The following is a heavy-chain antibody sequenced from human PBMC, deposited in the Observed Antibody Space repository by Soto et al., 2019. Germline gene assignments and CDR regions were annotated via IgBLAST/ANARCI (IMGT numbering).Heavy chain of an antibody. Sequence: SETLSLTCTVSGGSISSSSYYWGWIRQPPGKGLEWIGSIYYSGSTYYNPSLKSRVTISVDTSKNQFSLKLSSVTAADTAVYYCATSRGSGWYVNDYWGQGTLVTVSS. J-gene: IGHJ4*02. V-gene: IGHV4-39*01. CDR1: GGSISSSSYY. CDR3: ATSRGSGWYVNDY. CDR2: IYYSGST. D-gene: IGHD6-19*01.